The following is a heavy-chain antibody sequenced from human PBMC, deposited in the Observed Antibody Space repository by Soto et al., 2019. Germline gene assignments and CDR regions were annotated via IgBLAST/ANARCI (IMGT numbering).Heavy chain of an antibody. CDR1: GGTFGSYA. Sequence: ASVKVSCKASGGTFGSYAINWVRQAPGQGLEWMGGIIPIFGTATYAQRFQGRVTITADESTSAVSMEMSSLRSDDTAVYYCATSAGYASAYYGWGQGTLVTVSS. CDR3: ATSAGYASAYYG. V-gene: IGHV1-69*13. J-gene: IGHJ4*02. D-gene: IGHD3-9*01. CDR2: IIPIFGTA.